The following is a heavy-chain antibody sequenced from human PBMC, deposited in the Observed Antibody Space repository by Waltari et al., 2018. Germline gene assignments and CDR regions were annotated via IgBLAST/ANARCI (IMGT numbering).Heavy chain of an antibody. CDR2: WHDGSQT. J-gene: IGHJ6*02. D-gene: IGHD1-26*01. CDR3: AREGISGSGEYYGMDV. Sequence: QVHLLESGGGVVQPGTSLRLSCTVSGFAFFTPGIHWVRQAPGKGLGWVAIWHDGSQTYYGDSVKGRFTISRDNSKNMIYLQVDSLKVEDTAVYYCAREGISGSGEYYGMDVWGQGTTVTVS. CDR1: GFAFFTPG. V-gene: IGHV3-33*01.